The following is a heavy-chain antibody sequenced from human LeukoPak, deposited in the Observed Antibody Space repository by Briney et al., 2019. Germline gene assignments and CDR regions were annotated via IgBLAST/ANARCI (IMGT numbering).Heavy chain of an antibody. D-gene: IGHD3-3*01. Sequence: SETLSLTCTVSGGSISSGGYYWSWIRQHPGKGLEWIGYIYYSGSTYYNPSLKSRVTISVDTSKNQFSLKLSSVTAADTAVYYCARNSVSGGYYYYYMDVWGKGTTVTVSS. CDR1: GGSISSGGYY. CDR3: ARNSVSGGYYYYYMDV. CDR2: IYYSGST. V-gene: IGHV4-31*03. J-gene: IGHJ6*03.